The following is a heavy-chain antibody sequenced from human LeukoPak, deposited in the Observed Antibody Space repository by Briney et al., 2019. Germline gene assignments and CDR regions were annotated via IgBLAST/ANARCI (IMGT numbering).Heavy chain of an antibody. CDR3: AKGRTAAAGKHNWFDP. J-gene: IGHJ5*02. V-gene: IGHV3-23*01. CDR2: ISGSGGST. Sequence: GGSLRLSCAASGFTFSSYAMSWVRQAPGKGLEWVSAISGSGGSTYYADSVKGRFTISRDNSKNTLYLQMNSLRAEDTAVYYCAKGRTAAAGKHNWFDPWGQGTLVTVSS. CDR1: GFTFSSYA. D-gene: IGHD6-13*01.